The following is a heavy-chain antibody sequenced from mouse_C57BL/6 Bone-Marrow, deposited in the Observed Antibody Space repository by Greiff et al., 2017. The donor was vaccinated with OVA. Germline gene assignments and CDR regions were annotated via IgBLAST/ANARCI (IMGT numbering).Heavy chain of an antibody. CDR1: GYAFTNYL. V-gene: IGHV1-54*01. D-gene: IGHD2-3*01. Sequence: VQLQQSGAELVRPGTSVKVSCKASGYAFTNYLIEWVKQRPGQGLEWIGVINPGSGGTNYNEKFKGKATLTADKSSSTAYMQLSSLTSEDSAVYFCARWHGYSGGDYWGQGTSVTVSS. J-gene: IGHJ4*01. CDR2: INPGSGGT. CDR3: ARWHGYSGGDY.